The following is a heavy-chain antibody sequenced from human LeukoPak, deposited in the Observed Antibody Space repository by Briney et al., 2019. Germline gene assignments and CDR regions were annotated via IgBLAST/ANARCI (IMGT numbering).Heavy chain of an antibody. CDR2: IWYDGNNK. CDR1: GFTFSSYG. Sequence: GGSLRLSCAASGFTFSSYGMHWVRQAPGKGLEWVAVIWYDGNNKDYADPVKGRFSISRDTSKNTLYLQMNSLRAEDTAVYYCAKGSYSYASVVYFDYWGQGTLVTVSS. J-gene: IGHJ4*02. CDR3: AKGSYSYASVVYFDY. V-gene: IGHV3-33*06. D-gene: IGHD5-18*01.